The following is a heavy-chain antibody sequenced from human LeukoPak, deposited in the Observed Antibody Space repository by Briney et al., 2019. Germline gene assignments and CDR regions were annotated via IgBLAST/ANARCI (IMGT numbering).Heavy chain of an antibody. CDR2: IYPGDSDT. D-gene: IGHD1-7*01. J-gene: IGHJ4*02. CDR3: ARRGNYGLDNFDY. V-gene: IGHV5-51*01. CDR1: GYNFPNYW. Sequence: PGESLKISCKGSGYNFPNYWIGWVRQMPGKGLEWMGIIYPGDSDTRYSPSFQGQVTISADKSISTAYLQWSSLKASDTAVYYCARRGNYGLDNFDYWGQGTLVTVSS.